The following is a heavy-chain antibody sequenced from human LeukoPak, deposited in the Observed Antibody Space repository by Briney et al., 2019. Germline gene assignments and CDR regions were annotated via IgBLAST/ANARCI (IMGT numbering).Heavy chain of an antibody. J-gene: IGHJ4*02. CDR3: ARGQWPWRDFDF. D-gene: IGHD6-19*01. CDR1: GGSFSGYY. CDR2: INHSGSI. V-gene: IGHV4-34*01. Sequence: SETLSLTCGVYGGSFSGYYWNWIRQFPGRGLEWIGEINHSGSINYNPSLESRVTISVDTSKNQFSLKLNSVTAADTAVFYCARGQWPWRDFDFWGQGTLVTVSS.